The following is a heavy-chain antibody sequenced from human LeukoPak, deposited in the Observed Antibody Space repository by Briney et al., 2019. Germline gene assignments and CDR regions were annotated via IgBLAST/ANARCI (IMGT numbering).Heavy chain of an antibody. CDR1: GFTFSRYW. J-gene: IGHJ1*01. D-gene: IGHD4-17*01. Sequence: GGSLRLSCAASGFTFSRYWMSWVRQAPGKGLEWVANVKEDGSDKYYVDSVKGRFTISRDNSKNSLYLQMNSPRAEDTAVYYCARVITVYNDYEEVAEYFQHWGQGTLVIVSS. CDR2: VKEDGSDK. V-gene: IGHV3-7*01. CDR3: ARVITVYNDYEEVAEYFQH.